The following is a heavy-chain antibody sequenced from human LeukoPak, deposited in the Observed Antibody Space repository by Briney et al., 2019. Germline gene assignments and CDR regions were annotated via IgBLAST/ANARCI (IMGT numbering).Heavy chain of an antibody. CDR3: AKDKAHCSSTSCYGGHDAFDI. CDR1: GFTFSSYG. CDR2: ISYDGSNK. V-gene: IGHV3-30*18. Sequence: GGSLRLSCAASGFTFSSYGMHWVRQAPGKGLEWVAVISYDGSNKYYADSVKGRFTISRDNSKNTLYLQMNSLRAEDTAVYYCAKDKAHCSSTSCYGGHDAFDIWGQGTMVTVSS. D-gene: IGHD2-2*01. J-gene: IGHJ3*02.